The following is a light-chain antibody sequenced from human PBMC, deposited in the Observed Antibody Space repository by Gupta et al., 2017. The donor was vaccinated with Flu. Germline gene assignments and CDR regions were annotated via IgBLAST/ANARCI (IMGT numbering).Light chain of an antibody. CDR2: DAS. CDR3: QQYDNPPPT. V-gene: IGKV1-33*01. Sequence: PSSLSASVGDRVTITCQASQDISNYLNWYQQKSGKAPKLLIYDASNLETEVPSRFSGSGSGTDFTFTISSLQPEDIATYYCQQYDNPPPTFGQGTRLEIK. CDR1: QDISNY. J-gene: IGKJ5*01.